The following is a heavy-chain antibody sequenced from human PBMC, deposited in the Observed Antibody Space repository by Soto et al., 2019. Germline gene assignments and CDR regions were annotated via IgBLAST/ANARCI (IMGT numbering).Heavy chain of an antibody. D-gene: IGHD1-26*01. CDR1: GFTFSTYA. V-gene: IGHV3-30-3*01. CDR3: ARESVGAVDC. J-gene: IGHJ4*02. CDR2: MSHDGSNK. Sequence: QVQLVESGGGVVQPGRSLRLSCAASGFTFSTYAIHWVRQAPGKGLEWVAVMSHDGSNKYYADSVKGRFTISRDNSKKTLYLQINSLRAEDTAVYYCARESVGAVDCWGPGTLVTVSS.